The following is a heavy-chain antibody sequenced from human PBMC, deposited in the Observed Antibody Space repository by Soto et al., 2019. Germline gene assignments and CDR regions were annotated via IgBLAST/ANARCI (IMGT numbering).Heavy chain of an antibody. CDR2: ISTSSSTM. J-gene: IGHJ6*03. V-gene: IGHV3-48*01. CDR1: GFTFSSYS. CDR3: ARDPRYYDFWSGYYTGYYYYYMDV. Sequence: GGSLRLSCAASGFTFSSYSMNWVRQAPGKGLEWISYISTSSSTMLYADSVKGRFTISRDNAKNSLYLQMNSLRAEDTAVYYCARDPRYYDFWSGYYTGYYYYYMDVWGKGTTVTVSS. D-gene: IGHD3-3*01.